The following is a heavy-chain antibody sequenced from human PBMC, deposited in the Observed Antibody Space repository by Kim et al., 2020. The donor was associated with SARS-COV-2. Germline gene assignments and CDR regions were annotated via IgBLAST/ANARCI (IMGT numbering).Heavy chain of an antibody. V-gene: IGHV4-59*01. CDR1: GGSISSYY. CDR3: ARAGQQPVWFDP. J-gene: IGHJ5*02. D-gene: IGHD6-13*01. CDR2: IYYSGST. Sequence: SETLSLTCTVSGGSISSYYWSWIRQHPGKGLEWIGYIYYSGSTNYNPSLKSRVTISVDTSKNQFSLKLSSVTAADTAVYYCARAGQQPVWFDPWGQGTLVTVSS.